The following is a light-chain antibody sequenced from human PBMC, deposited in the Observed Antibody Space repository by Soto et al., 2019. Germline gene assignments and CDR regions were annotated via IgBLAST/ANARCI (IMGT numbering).Light chain of an antibody. J-gene: IGKJ1*01. CDR1: QTISSW. CDR3: QHYNSYSEA. CDR2: KAS. V-gene: IGKV1-5*03. Sequence: DIQMTQSPSTLSGSVGDRVTITCRASQTISSWLAWYQQKPGKAPKLMSYKASTLKSGVPSRVRGSGSGTDFTLTISSLKPDDFATYYCQHYNSYSEAFGQGTKVDIK.